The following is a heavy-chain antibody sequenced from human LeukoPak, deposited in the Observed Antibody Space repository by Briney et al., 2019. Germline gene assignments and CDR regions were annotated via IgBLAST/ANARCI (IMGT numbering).Heavy chain of an antibody. CDR2: INAGNGNT. V-gene: IGHV1-3*03. CDR3: ARAFNSIQPLDY. J-gene: IGHJ4*02. D-gene: IGHD4-11*01. CDR1: GYTFTSYA. Sequence: ASVKVSCKASGYTFTSYAMHWVRQAPGQRLEWMGWINAGNGNTKYSQEFQGRVTMTSDMSTNTVYMELRSLRSEDTAMYYCARAFNSIQPLDYWGQGTLVTVSS.